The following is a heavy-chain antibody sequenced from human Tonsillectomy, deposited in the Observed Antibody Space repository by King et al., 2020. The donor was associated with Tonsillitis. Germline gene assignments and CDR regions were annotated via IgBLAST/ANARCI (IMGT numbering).Heavy chain of an antibody. CDR3: ARDSRVGAAREYFDY. CDR2: ISAYNGDT. V-gene: IGHV1-18*04. Sequence: VQLVQSGAEVKKPGASVKVSCKASGYSFRSNGISWVRQAPGQGFEWVGWISAYNGDTHYAQKVQGRVTLTTDTSTSTAYMELRSLRSDDTAVYYCARDSRVGAAREYFDYWGQGTLVTVSS. D-gene: IGHD6-13*01. CDR1: GYSFRSNG. J-gene: IGHJ4*02.